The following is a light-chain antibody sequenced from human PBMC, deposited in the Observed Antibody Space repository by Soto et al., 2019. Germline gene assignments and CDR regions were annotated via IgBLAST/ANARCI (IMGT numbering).Light chain of an antibody. J-gene: IGKJ5*01. CDR1: QSVSSSY. V-gene: IGKV3-20*01. Sequence: EIVLTQSPGTLSLSPGERATLSCRASQSVSSSYLAWYQQKPGQAPRLLIYGASSMATGIPDRFSGSGSGTDFTLTISRLEPEDFAVYYCQQYFSSPPITFGKGTRLEIK. CDR2: GAS. CDR3: QQYFSSPPIT.